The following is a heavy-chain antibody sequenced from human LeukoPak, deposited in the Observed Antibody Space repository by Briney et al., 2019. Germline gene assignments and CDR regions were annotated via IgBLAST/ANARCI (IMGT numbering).Heavy chain of an antibody. J-gene: IGHJ4*02. Sequence: PGGSLRLSCAASGFTFSDYYMSWIRQAPGKGLEWLSYITSGGDTISYADSVKGRFTVSRDNAKNSLYLQMNSLRAEDTAVYYCARGGYYGSGRYYFDSWGQGTLVTVSS. CDR1: GFTFSDYY. CDR3: ARGGYYGSGRYYFDS. CDR2: ITSGGDTI. V-gene: IGHV3-11*04. D-gene: IGHD3-3*01.